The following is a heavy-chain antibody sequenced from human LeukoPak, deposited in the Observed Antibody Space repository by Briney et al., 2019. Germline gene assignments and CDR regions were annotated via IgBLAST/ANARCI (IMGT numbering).Heavy chain of an antibody. CDR3: AKDARRSSGWWFFDH. Sequence: TGGSLRLSCAVSGFTGSLNYMTWVRQAPGKGPEWVSVIYNGDWTHYADSVRGRFTLSRDKSKNTLYLQMNSLRAEDTAVYYCAKDARRSSGWWFFDHWGQGTLVTISS. V-gene: IGHV3-53*01. D-gene: IGHD6-19*01. CDR2: IYNGDWT. J-gene: IGHJ4*02. CDR1: GFTGSLNY.